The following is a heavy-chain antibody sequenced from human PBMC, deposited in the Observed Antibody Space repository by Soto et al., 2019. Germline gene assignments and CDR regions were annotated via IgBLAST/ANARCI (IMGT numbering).Heavy chain of an antibody. CDR3: SRDDSDWFFN. V-gene: IGHV3-15*07. J-gene: IGHJ4*02. Sequence: GGSLRLSCVGSGFTFNDAWMNWVRQAPGKGLEWVGHIKSKIDGGTIAYAAPLKGRFTISRDDSKNTVYLQVNSLTIEDTAVYYCSRDDSDWFFNWGRGTLVTVSS. CDR2: IKSKIDGGTI. CDR1: GFTFNDAW. D-gene: IGHD3-9*01.